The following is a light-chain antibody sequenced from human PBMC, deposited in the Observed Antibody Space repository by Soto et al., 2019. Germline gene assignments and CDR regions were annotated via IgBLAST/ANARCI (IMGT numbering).Light chain of an antibody. V-gene: IGLV1-51*01. CDR1: SSNIGSNY. CDR3: GTWDSGLSAGGV. Sequence: QSVLTQPPSVSAAPGQKVIISCSGSSSNIGSNYVSWYQQLPGTAPKLLIYDNNKRPSGIPARFSGSKSGTSATLAIIGLQTGDEADYYCGTWDSGLSAGGVFGSGTKV. CDR2: DNN. J-gene: IGLJ1*01.